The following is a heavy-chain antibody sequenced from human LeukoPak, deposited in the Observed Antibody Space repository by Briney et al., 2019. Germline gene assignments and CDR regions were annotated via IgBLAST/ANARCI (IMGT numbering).Heavy chain of an antibody. Sequence: GGSLRLSCAASGFTFSSYAMHWVRQAPGKGLEWVAVISYDGSNKYYADSVKGRFTISRDNSKNTLYLQMNSLRAKDTAVYYCARGSYGDYARFDYWGQGTLVTVSS. V-gene: IGHV3-30*04. CDR1: GFTFSSYA. CDR2: ISYDGSNK. CDR3: ARGSYGDYARFDY. D-gene: IGHD4-17*01. J-gene: IGHJ4*02.